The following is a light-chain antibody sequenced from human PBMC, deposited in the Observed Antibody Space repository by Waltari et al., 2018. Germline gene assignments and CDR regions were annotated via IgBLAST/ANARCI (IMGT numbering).Light chain of an antibody. CDR3: QQYNKYPLT. CDR1: QSSITW. V-gene: IGKV1-5*03. J-gene: IGKJ4*01. Sequence: DIQMTQSPSTLSASVGDRVTISCRARQSSITWLAWYQQKPGKAPKLLVYKASSLESGVPSRFSGSGSGTEFTLTISSLQADDFATYYCQQYNKYPLTFGGGTKVEI. CDR2: KAS.